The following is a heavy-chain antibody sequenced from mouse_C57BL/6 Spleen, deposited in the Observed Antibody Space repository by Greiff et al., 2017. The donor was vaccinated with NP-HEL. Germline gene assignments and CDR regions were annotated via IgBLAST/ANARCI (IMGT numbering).Heavy chain of an antibody. CDR1: GFTFSSYT. V-gene: IGHV5-9*01. J-gene: IGHJ2*01. CDR3: ARQRAFYYDYDY. CDR2: ISGGGGNT. Sequence: EVQLQQSGGGLVKPGGSLKLSCAASGFTFSSYTMSWVRQTPEKRLEWVATISGGGGNTYYPDSVKGRFTISRDNAKNTLYLQMSSLRSEDTALYYCARQRAFYYDYDYWGQGTTLTVSS. D-gene: IGHD2-4*01.